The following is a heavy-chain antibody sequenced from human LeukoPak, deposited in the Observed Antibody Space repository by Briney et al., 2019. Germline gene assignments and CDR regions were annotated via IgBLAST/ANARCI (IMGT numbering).Heavy chain of an antibody. CDR3: AKDGCSSTSCYTPDY. Sequence: GSLRLSCAASRFPFSTSSMNWVRQAPGKGLEWVSYISSSGSTIFYADSVKGRFTISRDNSKNTLYLQMNSLRAEDTAVYYCAKDGCSSTSCYTPDYWGQGTLVTVSS. D-gene: IGHD2-2*02. J-gene: IGHJ4*02. V-gene: IGHV3-48*01. CDR2: ISSSGSTI. CDR1: RFPFSTSS.